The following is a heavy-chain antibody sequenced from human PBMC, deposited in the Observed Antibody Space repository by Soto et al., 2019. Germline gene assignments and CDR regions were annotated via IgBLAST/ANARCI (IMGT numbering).Heavy chain of an antibody. J-gene: IGHJ6*02. CDR2: IYYSGST. V-gene: IGHV4-31*03. CDR1: GGSISSGGYY. Sequence: QVQLQESGPGLVKPSQTLSLTCTVSGGSISSGGYYWSWIRQHPGKCLEWIGYIYYSGSTYYNPSLRSRVTISVDTSKNQFSLKLSSVTAADTAVYYCASRGYSYGFSLGMDVWGQGTTVTVSS. D-gene: IGHD5-18*01. CDR3: ASRGYSYGFSLGMDV.